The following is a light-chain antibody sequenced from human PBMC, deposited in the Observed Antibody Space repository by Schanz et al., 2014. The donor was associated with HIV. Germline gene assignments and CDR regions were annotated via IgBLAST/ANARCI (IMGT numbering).Light chain of an antibody. Sequence: QSVLTQPPSASGSPGQSVTISCTGTSSDVGDYDFVSWYQQHPGKAPKLMIYDVSNRPSGVSNRFSGSKSGNTASLTISGLQAEDEADYYCCSYAGSSTVLFGGGTKLTVL. CDR3: CSYAGSSTVL. CDR1: SSDVGDYDF. V-gene: IGLV2-23*02. CDR2: DVS. J-gene: IGLJ2*01.